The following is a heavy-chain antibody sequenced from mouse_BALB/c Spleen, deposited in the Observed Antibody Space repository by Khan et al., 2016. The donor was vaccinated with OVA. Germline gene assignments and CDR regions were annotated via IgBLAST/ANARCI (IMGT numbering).Heavy chain of an antibody. CDR2: ISLGASYT. D-gene: IGHD2-9*01. Sequence: EVELVESGGDLVKPGGFLKLSCAASGFNFSTYGMSWVRQTPDKRLEWVATISLGASYTYYADSVKGRFTISRDNAKNTLYLQMSSLSSEDTAMYYCSRAYYGNDYYAMDNWGQGPSVTVSS. J-gene: IGHJ4*01. CDR1: GFNFSTYG. V-gene: IGHV5-6*01. CDR3: SRAYYGNDYYAMDN.